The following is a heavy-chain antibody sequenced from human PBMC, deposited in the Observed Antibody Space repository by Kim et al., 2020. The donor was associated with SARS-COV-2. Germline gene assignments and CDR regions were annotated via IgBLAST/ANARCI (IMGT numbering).Heavy chain of an antibody. V-gene: IGHV3-33*01. D-gene: IGHD3-3*01. Sequence: GGSLRLSCAASGFTFSSYGMHWVRQAPGKGLEWVAVIWYDGSNKYYADSVKGRFTISRDNSKNTLYLQMNSLRAEDTAVYYCARDRGFLEWPELIPDDYWGQGTLVTVSS. CDR3: ARDRGFLEWPELIPDDY. J-gene: IGHJ4*02. CDR1: GFTFSSYG. CDR2: IWYDGSNK.